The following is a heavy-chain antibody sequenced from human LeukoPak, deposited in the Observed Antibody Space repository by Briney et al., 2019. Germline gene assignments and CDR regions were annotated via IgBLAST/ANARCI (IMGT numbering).Heavy chain of an antibody. V-gene: IGHV3-23*01. CDR3: AKVRAAAGSRIFYY. Sequence: GGSLRLSCAVSGLTFSSYAMSWVRQAPGKGLEWVSAISGSGGSTYYADSVKGRFTISRDNSKNTLYLQMNSLRAEDTAVYYCAKVRAAAGSRIFYYWGQGTLVTVSS. CDR2: ISGSGGST. CDR1: GLTFSSYA. J-gene: IGHJ4*02. D-gene: IGHD6-13*01.